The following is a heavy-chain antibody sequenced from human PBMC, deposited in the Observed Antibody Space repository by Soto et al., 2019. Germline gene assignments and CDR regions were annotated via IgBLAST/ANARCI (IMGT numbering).Heavy chain of an antibody. V-gene: IGHV3-53*01. J-gene: IGHJ4*02. D-gene: IGHD3-9*01. CDR2: IYSGGST. Sequence: GSLRLSCAASGXTLSSNYMSWVRQAPGKGLELVSVIYSGGSTYYADSVKGRFTISRDNSKNTLYLQINSLRAEETAVYYCARGYYDILTGYFYFDYWGQGTLGTVSS. CDR3: ARGYYDILTGYFYFDY. CDR1: GXTLSSNY.